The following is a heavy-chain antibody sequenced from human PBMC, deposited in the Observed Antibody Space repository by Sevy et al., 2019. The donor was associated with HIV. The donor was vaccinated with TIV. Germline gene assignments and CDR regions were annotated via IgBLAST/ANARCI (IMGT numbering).Heavy chain of an antibody. V-gene: IGHV5-51*01. Sequence: GESLKISCEGSGYSFTSHWIGWVRHMPGKGLEWMGIIYPDDSETRYSPSFQGQVTFSADKSISTAYLQWSSLKASDTAMYYCATSSSGYFDSSGYYIYWGQGTMVTVSS. D-gene: IGHD3-22*01. CDR2: IYPDDSET. J-gene: IGHJ4*02. CDR1: GYSFTSHW. CDR3: ATSSSGYFDSSGYYIY.